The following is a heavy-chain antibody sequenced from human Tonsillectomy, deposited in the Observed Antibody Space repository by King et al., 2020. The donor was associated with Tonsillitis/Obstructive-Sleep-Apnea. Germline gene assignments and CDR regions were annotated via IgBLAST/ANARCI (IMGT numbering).Heavy chain of an antibody. J-gene: IGHJ1*01. V-gene: IGHV1-18*01. Sequence: VQLVESGAEVKKPGASVKVSCKASGYTFTSYDISWVRQAPGQGLEWMGWISAYNGNTNYAQKLQGRVTMTTDTSTSTAYMELRSLRSDDTAVYYCARRVVDYGDYVFFQHWGQGTLVTVSS. CDR3: ARRVVDYGDYVFFQH. D-gene: IGHD4-17*01. CDR2: ISAYNGNT. CDR1: GYTFTSYD.